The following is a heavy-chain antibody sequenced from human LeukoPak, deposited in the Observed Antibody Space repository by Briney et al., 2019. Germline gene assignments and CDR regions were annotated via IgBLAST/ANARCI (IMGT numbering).Heavy chain of an antibody. J-gene: IGHJ6*02. D-gene: IGHD5-12*01. CDR3: ARGATIPGDYYYYGMDV. CDR2: ISSSGSTI. Sequence: GGSLRLSCAASGFTFSDYYMSWIRQAPGKGLEWVSYISSSGSTIYYAGSVKGRFTISRDNAKNSLYLQMNSLRAEDTAVYYCARGATIPGDYYYYGMDVWGQGTTVTVSS. CDR1: GFTFSDYY. V-gene: IGHV3-11*01.